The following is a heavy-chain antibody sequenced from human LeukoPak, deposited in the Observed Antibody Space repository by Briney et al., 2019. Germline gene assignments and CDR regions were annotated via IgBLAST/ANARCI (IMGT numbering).Heavy chain of an antibody. CDR2: ISGSGGGT. Sequence: PGGSLRLSCAASGFTFSSYAMSWVRQAPGKGLEWVSAISGSGGGTYYADSVKGRFTISRDNSKNTLYLQINSLRAEDTAVYYCATKGADGYSSSSFDYWGQGTLVTVSS. CDR3: ATKGADGYSSSSFDY. CDR1: GFTFSSYA. V-gene: IGHV3-23*01. D-gene: IGHD6-13*01. J-gene: IGHJ4*02.